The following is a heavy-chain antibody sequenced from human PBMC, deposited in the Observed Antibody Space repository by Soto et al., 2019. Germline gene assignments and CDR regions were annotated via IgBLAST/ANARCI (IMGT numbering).Heavy chain of an antibody. CDR1: GDSVSSNSAA. Sequence: SQTLSLTCAISGDSVSSNSAAWNWIRQSPSRGLEWLGRTYYRSKWYNDYAVSVKSRITINPDTSKNQFSLQLNSVTPEDTAVYYCARETTFGVVTYYYGMDVWGQGTTVTVSS. CDR3: ARETTFGVVTYYYGMDV. J-gene: IGHJ6*02. CDR2: TYYRSKWYN. D-gene: IGHD3-3*01. V-gene: IGHV6-1*01.